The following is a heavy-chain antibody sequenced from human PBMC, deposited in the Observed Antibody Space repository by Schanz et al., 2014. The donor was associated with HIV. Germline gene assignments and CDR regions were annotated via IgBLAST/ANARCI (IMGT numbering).Heavy chain of an antibody. J-gene: IGHJ4*02. CDR3: ARNQFQLLPFDY. CDR2: INPNSGRT. CDR1: GYTFTDYY. D-gene: IGHD1-26*01. Sequence: QVHLVQSGAEVKNPGASVKVSCKASGYTFTDYYIHWVRQAPGQGLEWMGCINPNSGRTYYSQKFKGRVTLTRDTSISAASVELSRLRSDDTALYFCARNQFQLLPFDYWGQGTVVTVSS. V-gene: IGHV1-2*02.